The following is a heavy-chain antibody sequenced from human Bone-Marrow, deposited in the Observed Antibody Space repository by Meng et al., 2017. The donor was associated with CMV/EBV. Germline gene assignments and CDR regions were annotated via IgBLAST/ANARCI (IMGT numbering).Heavy chain of an antibody. J-gene: IGHJ1*01. CDR1: GGSISSSSYY. V-gene: IGHV4-39*01. CDR3: ATKYLRWEYFQD. CDR2: IYYSGST. D-gene: IGHD2-2*01. Sequence: SETLSLTCPVPGGSISSSSYYWGWIRQPPGKGLEWIGSIYYSGSTYYKPSLKSRVTISVDTSKNQFSLKLSSVTAADTAVDYCATKYLRWEYFQDWGQGTLVTVSS.